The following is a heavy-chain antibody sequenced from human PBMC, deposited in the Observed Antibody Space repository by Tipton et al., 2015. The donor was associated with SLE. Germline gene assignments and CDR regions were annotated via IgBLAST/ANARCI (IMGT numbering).Heavy chain of an antibody. CDR3: ARSRHGSFDY. V-gene: IGHV4-34*01. CDR1: NGSFSDYY. D-gene: IGHD3-10*01. Sequence: TLSLTCAVYNGSFSDYYWSWIRQPPGKGLEWIGEINHSGSTNYNPSLKSRVTISVDTSKNQFSLKLSSVTAADTAVYYCARSRHGSFDYWGQGTLVTVSS. CDR2: INHSGST. J-gene: IGHJ4*02.